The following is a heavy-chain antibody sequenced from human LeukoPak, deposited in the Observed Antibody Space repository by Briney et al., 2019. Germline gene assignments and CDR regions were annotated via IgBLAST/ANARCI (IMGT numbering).Heavy chain of an antibody. Sequence: SETLSLTCTVSGGSINSYYWSWIRQPPGKGLEWIGYIYYSGSTSYNPSLMSRVTISVDTSKNQFSLKLSSVTAADTAVYYCSRTTLSYYYYYMDVWGKGTTVTVSS. V-gene: IGHV4-59*01. CDR1: GGSINSYY. D-gene: IGHD1-1*01. CDR3: SRTTLSYYYYYMDV. J-gene: IGHJ6*03. CDR2: IYYSGST.